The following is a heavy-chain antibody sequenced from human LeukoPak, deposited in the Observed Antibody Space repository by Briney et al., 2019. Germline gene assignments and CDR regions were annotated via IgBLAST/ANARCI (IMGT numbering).Heavy chain of an antibody. J-gene: IGHJ4*02. V-gene: IGHV3-21*01. CDR3: ARSDDCDY. CDR2: ISVSGSYI. CDR1: GFTFSIYS. D-gene: IGHD2-21*01. Sequence: PGGSLRLSCAASGFTFSIYSMNWVRQAPGMGLEWVSSISVSGSYIYYADSLKGRFTVSRDNAKNSLYLQMNSLRAEDTAVYYCARSDDCDYWGQGALVAVSS.